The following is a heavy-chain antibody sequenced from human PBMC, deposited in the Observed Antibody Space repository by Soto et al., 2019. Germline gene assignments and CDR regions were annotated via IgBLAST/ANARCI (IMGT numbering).Heavy chain of an antibody. D-gene: IGHD3-3*01. V-gene: IGHV5-10-1*01. Sequence: ESLKISCKGSGYSFTSYWISWVRQMSGKGLEWMGRIDPSDSYTNYSPSFQGHVTISADKSISTAYLQWSSLKASDTAMYYCARPGEKCYDFWSGRYYYYGMDVWGQGTAVTVSS. CDR1: GYSFTSYW. J-gene: IGHJ6*02. CDR3: ARPGEKCYDFWSGRYYYYGMDV. CDR2: IDPSDSYT.